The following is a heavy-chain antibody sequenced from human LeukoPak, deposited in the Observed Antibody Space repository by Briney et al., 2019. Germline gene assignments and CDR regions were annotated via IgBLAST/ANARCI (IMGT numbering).Heavy chain of an antibody. D-gene: IGHD2-2*01. Sequence: GGSLRLSCAASGFTFSSYAMHWVRQAPGKGLEWVAVISYDGSNNYYADSVKGRFTISRDNSKNTLYLQMNSLRAEDTAVYYCARDRSSNEYYFDYWGQGTLVTVSS. J-gene: IGHJ4*02. CDR2: ISYDGSNN. V-gene: IGHV3-30-3*01. CDR1: GFTFSSYA. CDR3: ARDRSSNEYYFDY.